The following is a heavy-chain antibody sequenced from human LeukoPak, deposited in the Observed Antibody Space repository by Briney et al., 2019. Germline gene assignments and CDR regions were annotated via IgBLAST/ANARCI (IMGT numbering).Heavy chain of an antibody. J-gene: IGHJ4*02. V-gene: IGHV1-69*05. CDR3: AREDYYDSSGYYSLDY. CDR1: GGTFSSYA. Sequence: GASVKVSCKASGGTFSSYAISWVRQAPGQGLEWMGGIIPIFGTANYAQKFQGRVTITTDESTSTAYMELCSLRSEDTAVYYCAREDYYDSSGYYSLDYWGQGTLVTVSS. CDR2: IIPIFGTA. D-gene: IGHD3-22*01.